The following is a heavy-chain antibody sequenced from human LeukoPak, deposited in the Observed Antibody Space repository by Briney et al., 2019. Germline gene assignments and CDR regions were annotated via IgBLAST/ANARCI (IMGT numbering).Heavy chain of an antibody. D-gene: IGHD2-2*01. CDR2: ISAYNGNT. CDR1: GYTFTSYG. CDR3: ARDVPVVPAATSSDY. J-gene: IGHJ4*02. Sequence: ASVKVSCKASGYTFTSYGISWVRQAPGQGLEWMGWISAYNGNTNYAQKLQGRVTMTTDTSTSTAYMELRSLRSDDTAVYYCARDVPVVPAATSSDYWDQGTLVTVSS. V-gene: IGHV1-18*04.